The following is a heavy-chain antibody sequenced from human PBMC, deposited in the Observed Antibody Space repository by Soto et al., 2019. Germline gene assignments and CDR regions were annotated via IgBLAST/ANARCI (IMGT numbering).Heavy chain of an antibody. J-gene: IGHJ6*02. CDR3: ARVIPRKEGQLRGEYGMVV. D-gene: IGHD5-18*01. CDR1: GGSISSYY. V-gene: IGHV4-59*01. Sequence: QVQLQESGPGLVKPSETLSLTCTVSGGSISSYYWSWIRQPPGKGLEWIGYIDYSGSTNYNPSLKSRVATSLDTSKNQLSLKLSSVTAADTAVYCCARVIPRKEGQLRGEYGMVVWGQGTTVTVSS. CDR2: IDYSGST.